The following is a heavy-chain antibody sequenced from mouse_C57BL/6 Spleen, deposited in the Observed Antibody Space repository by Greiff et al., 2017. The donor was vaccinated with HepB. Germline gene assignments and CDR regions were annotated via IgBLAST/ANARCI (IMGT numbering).Heavy chain of an antibody. CDR1: GYTFTSYW. D-gene: IGHD1-1*01. V-gene: IGHV1-69*01. Sequence: QVQLQQPGAELVMPGASVKLSCKASGYTFTSYWMHWVKQRPGQGLEWIGEIDPSDSYTNYNQKFKGKSTLTVDKSSSTAYMQLSSLTSEDSAVYYCARRDSYYYGSSYWYFDVWGTGTTVTVSS. CDR3: ARRDSYYYGSSYWYFDV. CDR2: IDPSDSYT. J-gene: IGHJ1*03.